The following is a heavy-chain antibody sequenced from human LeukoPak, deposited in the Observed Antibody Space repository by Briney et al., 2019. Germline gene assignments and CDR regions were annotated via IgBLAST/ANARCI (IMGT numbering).Heavy chain of an antibody. CDR2: ISYDGSNK. V-gene: IGHV3-30-3*01. J-gene: IGHJ4*02. CDR1: GFTFSSYA. D-gene: IGHD4-11*01. CDR3: ARDAIYDYSNSHFDY. Sequence: GGSLRLSCAASGFTFSSYAMHWVRQAPGKGLEWVAVISYDGSNKYYADSVRGRFTISRDNSKNTLYLQMNSLRAEDTAVYYCARDAIYDYSNSHFDYWGQGTLVTVSS.